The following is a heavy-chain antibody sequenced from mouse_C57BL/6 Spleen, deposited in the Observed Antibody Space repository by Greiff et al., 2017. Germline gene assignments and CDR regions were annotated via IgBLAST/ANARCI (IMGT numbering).Heavy chain of an antibody. J-gene: IGHJ3*01. CDR3: ARKGGYYGSLAY. CDR1: GFSLTSHG. V-gene: IGHV2-2*01. D-gene: IGHD1-1*01. CDR2: IWSGGST. Sequence: QVQLQQSGPGLVQPSQSLSITCTVSGFSLTSHGVHWVRQSPGKGLEWLGVIWSGGSTDYNAAFISRLSISKDNSKSQVFFKMNSLQADDTAIYYCARKGGYYGSLAYWGQGTLVTVSA.